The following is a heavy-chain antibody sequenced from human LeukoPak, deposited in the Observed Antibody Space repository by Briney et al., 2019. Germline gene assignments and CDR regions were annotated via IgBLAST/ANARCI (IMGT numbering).Heavy chain of an antibody. V-gene: IGHV3-7*01. J-gene: IGHJ4*01. Sequence: PGGSLRLSCAVSGFTFSSFWMSWVRQAPGKGLEWVANIKHGGSEKYYVDSVKGRFTISRDDARNSLCLQMNSLRAEDTAVYYCARHGRLGRDSDWLAGRTPFDYWGHGTLVTVSS. D-gene: IGHD3-9*01. CDR1: GFTFSSFW. CDR3: ARHGRLGRDSDWLAGRTPFDY. CDR2: IKHGGSEK.